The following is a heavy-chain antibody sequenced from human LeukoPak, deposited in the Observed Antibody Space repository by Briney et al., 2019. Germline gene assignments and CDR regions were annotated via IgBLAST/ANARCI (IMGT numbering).Heavy chain of an antibody. V-gene: IGHV1-2*02. J-gene: IGHJ5*02. Sequence: GASVKVSCKASGYTFTGYYMHWVRQAPGQGLEWMGWINPNSGGTNYAQKFQGRVTMTRDTSISTAYMELSRLRSDDTAVYYCARDLGDYMVSWFDPWGQGTLVTVSS. D-gene: IGHD4-17*01. CDR2: INPNSGGT. CDR1: GYTFTGYY. CDR3: ARDLGDYMVSWFDP.